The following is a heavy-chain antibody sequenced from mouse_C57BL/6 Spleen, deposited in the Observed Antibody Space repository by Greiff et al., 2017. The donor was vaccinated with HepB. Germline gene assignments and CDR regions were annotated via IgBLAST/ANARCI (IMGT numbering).Heavy chain of an antibody. Sequence: VQLQQSGPELVKPGASVKMSCKASGYTFTDYNMHWVKQSHGKSLEWIGYINPNNGGTSYNQKFKGKATLTVNKSSSTAYMELRSLTSEDSAVYYCARGGFYDYDGPFFDYWGQGTTLTVSS. CDR1: GYTFTDYN. J-gene: IGHJ2*01. CDR3: ARGGFYDYDGPFFDY. V-gene: IGHV1-22*01. D-gene: IGHD2-4*01. CDR2: INPNNGGT.